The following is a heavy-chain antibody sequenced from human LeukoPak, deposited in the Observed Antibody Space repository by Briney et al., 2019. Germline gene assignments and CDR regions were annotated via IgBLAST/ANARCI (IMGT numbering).Heavy chain of an antibody. V-gene: IGHV4-39*02. CDR1: GASLSSNTYY. Sequence: SETLSLTCTVSGASLSSNTYYWAWIRQPPGKGLEWIGNIYYSGSTYYNPSLKSRLTIIVDTSKTHFSLRLSSVTAADTAVYYCARLESFFVQKGGSDYWGQGALVTVSS. CDR3: ARLESFFVQKGGSDY. D-gene: IGHD1-1*01. CDR2: IYYSGST. J-gene: IGHJ4*02.